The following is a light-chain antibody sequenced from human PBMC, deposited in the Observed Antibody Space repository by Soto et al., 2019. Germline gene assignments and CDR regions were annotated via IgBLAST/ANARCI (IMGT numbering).Light chain of an antibody. J-gene: IGKJ1*01. CDR3: QQYGGSPRT. CDR2: GVS. CDR1: QDSNDN. V-gene: IGKV3-15*01. Sequence: ELVLKQSPATVSVSQGGRGSHSWITSQDSNDNLAWYQQKPGQTPRLLIYGVSYRATGVPVRFSGSGSGTEFTLTVNRLQSEDFAVYYCQQYGGSPRTFGQGTKVDIK.